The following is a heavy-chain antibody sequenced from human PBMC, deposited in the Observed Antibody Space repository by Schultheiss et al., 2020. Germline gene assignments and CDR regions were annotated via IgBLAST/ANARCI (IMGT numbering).Heavy chain of an antibody. Sequence: GGSLRLSCAASGFTFSSYDMHWVRQATGKGLEWVSAIGTAGDTYYPGSVKGRFTISRENAKNSLYLHMNSLRAGDTAVYYCARGHHDPYYYYYYMDVWGKGTTVTVSS. CDR3: ARGHHDPYYYYYYMDV. J-gene: IGHJ6*03. CDR2: IGTAGDT. CDR1: GFTFSSYD. D-gene: IGHD1-1*01. V-gene: IGHV3-13*04.